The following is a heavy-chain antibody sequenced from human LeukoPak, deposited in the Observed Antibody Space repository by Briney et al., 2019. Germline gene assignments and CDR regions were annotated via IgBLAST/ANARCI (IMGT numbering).Heavy chain of an antibody. J-gene: IGHJ4*02. CDR3: ARVHRGYSYGRLDY. CDR2: ISSSDITI. V-gene: IGHV3-48*02. Sequence: PGGSLRLSCAASGFASSDYSMNWVRQAPGKGLEWVSYISSSDITIHYADSVKGRFTISRDNAKNSLYLEMNSLRDEDTAVYYCARVHRGYSYGRLDYWGQGTLVTVSS. CDR1: GFASSDYS. D-gene: IGHD5-18*01.